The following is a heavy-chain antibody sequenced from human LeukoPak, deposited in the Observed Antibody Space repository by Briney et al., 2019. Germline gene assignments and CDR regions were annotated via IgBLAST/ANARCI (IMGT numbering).Heavy chain of an antibody. J-gene: IGHJ6*02. CDR3: ARDSGNYHYDMDV. V-gene: IGHV1-69*13. CDR1: GGTFSSYA. Sequence: GASVKVSCKASGGTFSSYAISWARQAPGQGLEWMGGIIPIFGTANYAQKFQGRVTITADESTSTAYMELSSLRSEDTAVYYCARDSGNYHYDMDVWGQGTTVIVSS. D-gene: IGHD3-10*01. CDR2: IIPIFGTA.